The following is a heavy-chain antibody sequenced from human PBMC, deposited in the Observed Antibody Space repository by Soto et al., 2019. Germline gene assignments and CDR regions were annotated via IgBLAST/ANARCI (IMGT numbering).Heavy chain of an antibody. CDR1: GFTFSSYA. CDR2: ISYDGSNK. Sequence: QVQLVESGGGVVQPGRSLRLSCAASGFTFSSYAMHWVRQAPGKGLGWVAVISYDGSNKYYADSVKGRFTISRDNSKNTLYLQMNSLRAEDTAVYYCAREMSGWNFDLWGRGTLVTVSS. CDR3: AREMSGWNFDL. J-gene: IGHJ2*01. V-gene: IGHV3-30-3*01.